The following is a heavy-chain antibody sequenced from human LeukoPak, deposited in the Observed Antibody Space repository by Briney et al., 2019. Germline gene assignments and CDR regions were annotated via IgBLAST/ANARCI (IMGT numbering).Heavy chain of an antibody. CDR3: ARLDSFYDSSGYPFDY. J-gene: IGHJ4*02. Sequence: SQTLSLTCTVSGGSISSGGYYWSWIRQHPGKGLEWIGYIYYSGSTYYNPSLKSRVTISVDTSKNQFSLKLSSVTAADTAVYYCARLDSFYDSSGYPFDYWGQGTLVTVSS. CDR1: GGSISSGGYY. D-gene: IGHD3-22*01. V-gene: IGHV4-31*03. CDR2: IYYSGST.